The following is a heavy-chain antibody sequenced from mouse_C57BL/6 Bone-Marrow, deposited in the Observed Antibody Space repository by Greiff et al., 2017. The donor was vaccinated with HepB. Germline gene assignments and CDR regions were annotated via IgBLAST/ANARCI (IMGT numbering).Heavy chain of an antibody. Sequence: QVQLQQPGAELVKPGASVKLSCKASGYTFTSYWMHWVKQRPGQGLEWIGMIHPNSGSTNYNEKFKSKATLTVDKSSSTAYMPVSSLTSEDSAVYYVAPRYYGSSVYWYFDVWGTGTTVTVSS. J-gene: IGHJ1*03. CDR2: IHPNSGST. CDR3: APRYYGSSVYWYFDV. CDR1: GYTFTSYW. D-gene: IGHD1-1*01. V-gene: IGHV1-64*01.